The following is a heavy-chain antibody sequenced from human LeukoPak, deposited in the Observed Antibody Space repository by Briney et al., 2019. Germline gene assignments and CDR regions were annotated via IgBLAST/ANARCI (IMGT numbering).Heavy chain of an antibody. CDR3: ARGHYYGSGSYYKGFDY. J-gene: IGHJ4*02. Sequence: PSETLSLTCAVYGGSFSGYYWSWIRQPPGKGLGWIGAINHSGSTNYNPSLKSRVTISVDTSKNQFSLKLSSVTAADTAVYDCARGHYYGSGSYYKGFDYWGQGTLVTVSS. CDR2: INHSGST. CDR1: GGSFSGYY. D-gene: IGHD3-10*01. V-gene: IGHV4-34*01.